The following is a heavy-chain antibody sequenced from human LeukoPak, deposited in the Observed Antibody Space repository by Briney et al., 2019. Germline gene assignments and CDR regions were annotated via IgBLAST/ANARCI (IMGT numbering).Heavy chain of an antibody. J-gene: IGHJ6*02. CDR2: ISSSSSSI. CDR1: GFTFSSYG. CDR3: ARDFGGV. D-gene: IGHD2-15*01. V-gene: IGHV3-48*01. Sequence: PGGSLRLSCAASGFTFSSYGLNWVRQAPGKGLEWVSFISSSSSSIFYADSVKGRFTISRDNAKSSLYLQMNSLRAEDTAVYYCARDFGGVWGQGTTVTVSS.